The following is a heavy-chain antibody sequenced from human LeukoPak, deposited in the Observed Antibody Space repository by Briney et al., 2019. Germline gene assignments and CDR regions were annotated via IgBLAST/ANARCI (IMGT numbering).Heavy chain of an antibody. D-gene: IGHD6-19*01. V-gene: IGHV3-30*18. CDR1: GFTFSSYG. Sequence: PGRSLRLSCAASGFTFSSYGIHWVRQAPGKGLEWVSFISYDGSNKYYADSVKGRFTISRDNSKNTLYLQMNSLRAEDTAVYYCAKRAEAVAGYYGMDVWGQGTTVTVSS. J-gene: IGHJ6*02. CDR2: ISYDGSNK. CDR3: AKRAEAVAGYYGMDV.